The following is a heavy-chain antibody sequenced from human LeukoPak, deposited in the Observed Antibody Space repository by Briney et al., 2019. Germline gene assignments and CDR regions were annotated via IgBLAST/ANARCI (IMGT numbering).Heavy chain of an antibody. Sequence: ASVKVSCKASGYTFTSYDINWVRQATGQGLEWMGWMYPNSGNTDSAQKFQGRVTMTRNTSISTDYMELSSLRSEDTAVYYCANSSGSCSSTSCYVDGFDPWGQGTLVTVSS. D-gene: IGHD2-2*01. J-gene: IGHJ5*02. CDR2: MYPNSGNT. V-gene: IGHV1-8*01. CDR1: GYTFTSYD. CDR3: ANSSGSCSSTSCYVDGFDP.